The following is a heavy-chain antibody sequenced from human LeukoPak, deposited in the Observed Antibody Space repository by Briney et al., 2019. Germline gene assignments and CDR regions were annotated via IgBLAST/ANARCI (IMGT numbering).Heavy chain of an antibody. CDR1: EFTFSSYS. Sequence: GVSLRLSCAASEFTFSSYSMSWVRQAPGKGLQWVSFISSSSSTIYYADSVKGRFTISRDNAKNSLYLQVNSLRAEDTAVYYCARVRGSILRYFDWPVYYYYYYGMDVWGQGTTVTVSS. CDR3: ARVRGSILRYFDWPVYYYYYYGMDV. CDR2: ISSSSSTI. D-gene: IGHD3-9*01. V-gene: IGHV3-48*01. J-gene: IGHJ6*02.